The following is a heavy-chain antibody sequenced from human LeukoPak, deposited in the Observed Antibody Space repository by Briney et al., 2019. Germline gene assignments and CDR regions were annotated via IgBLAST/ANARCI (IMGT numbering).Heavy chain of an antibody. D-gene: IGHD2-2*01. CDR3: ASDPPYTSSSAW. CDR1: GFTFTSTA. Sequence: ASVKVSCKASGFTFTSTAVQWVRQARGQRLEWIGWILVGSGNTNYAQMFQERVTLTWDVSTSTAHMVLSSLRSEDTAIYYCASDPPYTSSSAWWGQGTLVTVSS. V-gene: IGHV1-58*01. CDR2: ILVGSGNT. J-gene: IGHJ4*02.